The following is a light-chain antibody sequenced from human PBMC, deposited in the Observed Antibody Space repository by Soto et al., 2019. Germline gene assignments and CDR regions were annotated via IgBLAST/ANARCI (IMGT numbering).Light chain of an antibody. CDR1: QAITSY. J-gene: IGKJ3*01. Sequence: IQLTQSPSSLSASVGARVTITCRASQAITSYLAWYQQKPGTAPKLLIYAASTLQSGVPSRFSGSGSGTDFTLTISSLQPEDFATYDCQHHDSYPLTFGPGTKVDIK. CDR3: QHHDSYPLT. V-gene: IGKV1-9*01. CDR2: AAS.